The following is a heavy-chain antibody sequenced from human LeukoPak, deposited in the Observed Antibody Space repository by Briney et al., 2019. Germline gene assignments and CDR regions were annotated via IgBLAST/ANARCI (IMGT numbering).Heavy chain of an antibody. CDR1: GFTFSDYY. CDR2: ISSSGSTI. CDR3: ARDLIMGRNGDY. D-gene: IGHD2-8*01. Sequence: TAGGSLRLSCAASGFTFSDYYMSWIRQAPGKGLEWVSYISSSGSTIYYADSVKGRFTISRDNSKNTLYLQMNNLRAEDTAVYYCARDLIMGRNGDYWGQGTLVTVSS. V-gene: IGHV3-11*04. J-gene: IGHJ4*02.